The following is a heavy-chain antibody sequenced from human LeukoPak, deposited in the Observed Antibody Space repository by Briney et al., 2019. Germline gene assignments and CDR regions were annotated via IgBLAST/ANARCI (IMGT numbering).Heavy chain of an antibody. CDR2: IKSRTDGGTT. CDR1: GFTFSNAW. CDR3: SDGLDY. D-gene: IGHD2-21*01. J-gene: IGHJ4*02. V-gene: IGHV3-15*01. Sequence: GGSLRLSCAASGFTFSNAWMSWVRQAPGKGLEWVGRIKSRTDGGTTDYAAPVKGRFTISRDDSKSIAYLQMNSLKTEDTAVYYCSDGLDYWGQGTLVTVSS.